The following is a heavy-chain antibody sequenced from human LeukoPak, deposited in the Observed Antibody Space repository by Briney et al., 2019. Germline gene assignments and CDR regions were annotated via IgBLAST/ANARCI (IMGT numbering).Heavy chain of an antibody. D-gene: IGHD5-18*01. J-gene: IGHJ4*02. V-gene: IGHV3-48*01. Sequence: GSLRLSCAGSGFTFSSYSMSWVRHAPGKGLEWVSYINGSGKTIYYADSVKGRFTISRDNTKNSLYLQMNSLGAEDTAVYYCARDWDVETAIVTVDYWGQGTLVTVSS. CDR1: GFTFSSYS. CDR3: ARDWDVETAIVTVDY. CDR2: INGSGKTI.